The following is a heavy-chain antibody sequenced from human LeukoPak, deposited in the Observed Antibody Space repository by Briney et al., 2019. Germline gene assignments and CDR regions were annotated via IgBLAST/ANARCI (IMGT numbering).Heavy chain of an antibody. V-gene: IGHV4-59*08. Sequence: PSETLSLTCTVSGGSISSYYWSWIRQPPGKGLEWIGYIYYSGSTNYNPSLKSRVTISVDTSKNQFSLNLSSVTAADTAVYYCARRFGEQIHFDYWGQGTLVTVSS. CDR2: IYYSGST. CDR1: GGSISSYY. CDR3: ARRFGEQIHFDY. J-gene: IGHJ4*02. D-gene: IGHD3-10*01.